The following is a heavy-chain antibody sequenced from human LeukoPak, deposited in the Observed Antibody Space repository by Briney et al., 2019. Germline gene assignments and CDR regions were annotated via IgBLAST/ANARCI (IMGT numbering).Heavy chain of an antibody. V-gene: IGHV3-30*04. CDR2: ISYDGSNK. CDR1: GFTFSSYA. D-gene: IGHD3-16*02. Sequence: ALRLSCAASGFTFSSYAMHWVRQAPGKGLEWVAVISYDGSNKYYADSVKGRFTISRDNSKNTLYLQMNSLRAEDTAVYYCARDKFYDYVWGSYLDYWGQGTLVTVSS. CDR3: ARDKFYDYVWGSYLDY. J-gene: IGHJ4*02.